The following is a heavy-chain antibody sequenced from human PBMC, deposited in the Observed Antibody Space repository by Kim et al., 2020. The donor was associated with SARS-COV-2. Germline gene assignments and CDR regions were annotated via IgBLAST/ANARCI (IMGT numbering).Heavy chain of an antibody. CDR1: GFTFSSYE. J-gene: IGHJ6*02. D-gene: IGHD5-12*01. CDR3: ARVPTQSGYDYVLYYYYGMDV. Sequence: GGSLRLSCAASGFTFSSYEMNWVRQAPGKGLEWVSYISSSGSTIYYADSVKGRFTISRDNAKNSLYLQMNSLRAEDTAVYYCARVPTQSGYDYVLYYYYGMDVWGQGTTVTVSS. CDR2: ISSSGSTI. V-gene: IGHV3-48*03.